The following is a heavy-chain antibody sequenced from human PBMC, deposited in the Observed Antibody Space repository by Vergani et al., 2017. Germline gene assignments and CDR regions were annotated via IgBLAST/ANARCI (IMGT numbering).Heavy chain of an antibody. CDR1: KFTFSNYW. V-gene: IGHV3-7*01. Sequence: EAQLLESGGGLVQPGGSLRLSCAASKFTFSNYWMSWVRQVLGKGLEWVANIKQDGSEKYYVDSVKGRFTNSRDNAKNSLYLQMNSLRAEDTAVYYCARHGGSGWSLDYWGQGTLVTVSS. CDR3: ARHGGSGWSLDY. J-gene: IGHJ4*02. D-gene: IGHD6-19*01. CDR2: IKQDGSEK.